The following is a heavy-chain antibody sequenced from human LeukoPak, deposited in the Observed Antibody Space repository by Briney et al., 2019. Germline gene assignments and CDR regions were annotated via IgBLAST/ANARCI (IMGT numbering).Heavy chain of an antibody. D-gene: IGHD3-22*01. CDR2: IYYSGST. CDR1: GGSISSYY. J-gene: IGHJ4*02. V-gene: IGHV4-59*08. CDR3: SGSGYSRSYYFDY. Sequence: PSETLSLTCTVSGGSISSYYWSWIRQPPGKGLEWIGYIYYSGSTNYNPSLKSRVTISVDTSKNRFSLKLSSVTAADTAVYYCSGSGYSRSYYFDYWGQGTLVTVSS.